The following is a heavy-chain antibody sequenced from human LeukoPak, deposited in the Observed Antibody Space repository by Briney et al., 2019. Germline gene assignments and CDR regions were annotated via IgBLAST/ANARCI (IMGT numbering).Heavy chain of an antibody. CDR2: IYSGGST. J-gene: IGHJ6*02. D-gene: IGHD5-18*01. CDR3: ARGKEIQLGRYYYGMDV. Sequence: GGSLRLSCAASGFTVSSNCMSWVRQAPGKGLEWVSVIYSGGSTYYADSVKGRFTISRDNSKNTLYLQMNSLRAEDTAVYYCARGKEIQLGRYYYGMDVWGQGTTVTVSS. CDR1: GFTVSSNC. V-gene: IGHV3-66*01.